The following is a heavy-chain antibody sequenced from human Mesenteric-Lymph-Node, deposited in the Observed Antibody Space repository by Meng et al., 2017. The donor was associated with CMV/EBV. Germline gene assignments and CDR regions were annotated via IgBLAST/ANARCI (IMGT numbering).Heavy chain of an antibody. CDR2: IHSAQSP. Sequence: GSLRLSCTVSGGSVTHYYWNWIRLPPGKGLEWIGYIHSAQSPLYNPSLASRVSISVDTSRNVVYLKLTSVTAADTDLYYCASTPYPKWKLSLLDPWGQGILVTVSS. CDR1: GGSVTHYY. J-gene: IGHJ5*02. D-gene: IGHD1-1*01. V-gene: IGHV4-59*02. CDR3: ASTPYPKWKLSLLDP.